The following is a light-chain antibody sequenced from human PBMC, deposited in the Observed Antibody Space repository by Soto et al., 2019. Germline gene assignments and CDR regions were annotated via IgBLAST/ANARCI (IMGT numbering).Light chain of an antibody. Sequence: DIQMTQSTASLSASFGDRVTITWWASQTIRYYLNWYQQKTGKAPNLLIYATSSLQSGVPSRFSGSGYGTDFNLTIRSLQTEDFATYYCQQSDSTPWTFGQGTKVDIK. CDR1: QTIRYY. V-gene: IGKV1-39*01. J-gene: IGKJ1*01. CDR3: QQSDSTPWT. CDR2: ATS.